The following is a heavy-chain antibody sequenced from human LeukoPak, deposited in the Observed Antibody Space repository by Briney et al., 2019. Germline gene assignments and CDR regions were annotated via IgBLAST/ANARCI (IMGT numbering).Heavy chain of an antibody. J-gene: IGHJ3*02. CDR1: GNSFTNYW. Sequence: GESLKISCKGSGNSFTNYWIGWVRQLPGKGLEWMGIIYPGDSDTRYSPSFQGHVTISADKSISTAYLHCSSLKASDTAMYYCVRHSAIAATGDAFDIWGQGTMVTVSS. CDR3: VRHSAIAATGDAFDI. CDR2: IYPGDSDT. D-gene: IGHD6-13*01. V-gene: IGHV5-51*01.